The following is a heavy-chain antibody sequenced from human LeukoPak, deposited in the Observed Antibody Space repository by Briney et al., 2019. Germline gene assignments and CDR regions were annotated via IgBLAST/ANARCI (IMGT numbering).Heavy chain of an antibody. CDR2: ISSSSSYK. CDR1: GFTFSTYG. J-gene: IGHJ4*02. CDR3: ARVGCSSTNCYDFDY. D-gene: IGHD2-2*01. Sequence: GGSLRLSCAASGFTFSTYGMNWVRQAPGKGLEWVSSISSSSSYKYYADSVKGRFTISRDNAKNSLYLQLNSLRAEDTAVYYCARVGCSSTNCYDFDYWGQGTLVTVSS. V-gene: IGHV3-21*01.